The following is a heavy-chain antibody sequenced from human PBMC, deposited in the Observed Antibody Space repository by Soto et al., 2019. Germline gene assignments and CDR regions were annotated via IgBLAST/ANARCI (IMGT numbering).Heavy chain of an antibody. J-gene: IGHJ5*02. CDR1: GGSISSGGYY. Sequence: PSETLSLTCSVSGGSISSGGYYWSWIRQHPGKGLEWIGYIYYTGSTYYNPSLQSRVIISVDTSKNQFSLKLSSVTAADTAVYYCTRAPLRCSGGSCYSADAWGQGTLVTVSS. CDR3: TRAPLRCSGGSCYSADA. CDR2: IYYTGST. D-gene: IGHD2-15*01. V-gene: IGHV4-31*03.